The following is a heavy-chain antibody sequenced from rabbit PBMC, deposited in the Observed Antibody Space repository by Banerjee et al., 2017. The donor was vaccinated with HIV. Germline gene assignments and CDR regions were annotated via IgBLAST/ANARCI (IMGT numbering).Heavy chain of an antibody. CDR1: GFSFSGYW. V-gene: IGHV1S45*01. J-gene: IGHJ4*01. Sequence: QEQLEESGGDLVKPEGSLTLTCTASGFSFSGYWMSWVRQAPGKGLEWIGCINIGSSGSTYYASWAKGRFTISKTSSTTVTLQMTSLTGADTATYFCARDPYGSTNIKLWGPGTLVTVS. CDR3: ARDPYGSTNIKL. D-gene: IGHD5-1*01. CDR2: INIGSSGST.